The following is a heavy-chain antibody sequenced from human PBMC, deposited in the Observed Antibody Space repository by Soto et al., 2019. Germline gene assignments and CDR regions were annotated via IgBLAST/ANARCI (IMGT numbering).Heavy chain of an antibody. V-gene: IGHV1-2*04. CDR2: INPNSGGT. CDR3: ARSSPGANSDFDY. Sequence: ASVKVSCKASGYTFTGYYMHWVRQAPGQGLEWMGWINPNSGGTNYAQKFQGWVTMTRDTSISTAYMELSRLRSDDTAVYYCARSSPGANSDFDYWGQGNLVTVSS. J-gene: IGHJ4*02. D-gene: IGHD1-26*01. CDR1: GYTFTGYY.